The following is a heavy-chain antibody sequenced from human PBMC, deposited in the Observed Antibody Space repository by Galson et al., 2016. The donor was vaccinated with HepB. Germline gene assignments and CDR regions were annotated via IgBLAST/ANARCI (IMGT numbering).Heavy chain of an antibody. V-gene: IGHV4-61*02. CDR3: ARAPPFYYYYYMDV. CDR1: GGSISSDTYC. CDR2: IYSSGNT. J-gene: IGHJ6*03. Sequence: TLSLTCTVSGGSISSDTYCWNWIRQPAGKGLQWIGRIYSSGNTKYSPSLKSRVTISVDTSKNQFSLKLSSVTAADTAVYYCARAPPFYYYYYMDVWGKGTTVTVSS.